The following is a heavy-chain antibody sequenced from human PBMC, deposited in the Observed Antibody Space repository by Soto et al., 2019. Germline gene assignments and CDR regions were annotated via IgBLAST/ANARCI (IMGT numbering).Heavy chain of an antibody. CDR2: ISSNGGST. CDR3: ARETSNYYYYMDV. J-gene: IGHJ6*03. V-gene: IGHV3-64*01. Sequence: EVQLVESGGGLVQPGGSLRLSCAASGFTFSSYAMHWVRQAPGKGLEYVSAISSNGGSTYYANSVKGRFTISRDNSKNTLYLQMGSLRAEDMAVYYCARETSNYYYYMDVWGKGTTVTVSS. CDR1: GFTFSSYA.